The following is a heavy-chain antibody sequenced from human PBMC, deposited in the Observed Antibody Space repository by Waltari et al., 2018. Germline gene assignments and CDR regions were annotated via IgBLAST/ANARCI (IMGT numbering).Heavy chain of an antibody. D-gene: IGHD1-1*01. V-gene: IGHV3-33*01. Sequence: QVQVVESGGGAVQPGQSLRPSCVTSGFKFSGYGMTWVRQAPGKGLEWVAVIWYDGSNTDYRESVKGRFTISRDNVKNTVDLQMNNLRVEDTAVYYCARPAWNDPPYYYGMDVWGPGTTVSVSS. CDR2: IWYDGSNT. CDR1: GFKFSGYG. CDR3: ARPAWNDPPYYYGMDV. J-gene: IGHJ6*02.